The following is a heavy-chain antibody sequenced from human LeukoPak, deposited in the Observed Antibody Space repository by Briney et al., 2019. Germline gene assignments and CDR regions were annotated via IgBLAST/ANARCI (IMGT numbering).Heavy chain of an antibody. Sequence: GGSLRPSCAASGFTVSSNYMSWVRQAPGKGLEWVSVIYSGGSTYYADSVKGRFTISRDNSKNTLYLQMNSLRAEDTAVYYCARAPGSGSYYPYWGQGTLVTVSS. CDR2: IYSGGST. J-gene: IGHJ4*02. CDR3: ARAPGSGSYYPY. V-gene: IGHV3-53*01. CDR1: GFTVSSNY. D-gene: IGHD3-10*01.